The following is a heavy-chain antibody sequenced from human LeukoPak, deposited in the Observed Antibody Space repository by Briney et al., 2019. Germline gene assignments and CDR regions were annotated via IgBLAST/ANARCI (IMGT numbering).Heavy chain of an antibody. CDR2: INAGNGNT. D-gene: IGHD3-9*01. Sequence: ASVKVSCEASGYTFTSYAMHWVRQAPGQRLEWMGWINAGNGNTKYSQKFQGRVTITRDTSASTAYMELSSLRSEDTAVYYCARDRFPYDILTGMYNWFDPWGQGTLVTVSS. V-gene: IGHV1-3*01. CDR1: GYTFTSYA. CDR3: ARDRFPYDILTGMYNWFDP. J-gene: IGHJ5*02.